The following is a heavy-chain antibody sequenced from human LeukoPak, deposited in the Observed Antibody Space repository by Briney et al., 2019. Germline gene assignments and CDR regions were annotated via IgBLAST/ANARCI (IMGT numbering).Heavy chain of an antibody. CDR3: AKDNSWFGELLSPNFDY. D-gene: IGHD3-10*01. Sequence: PGGSLRLSCAASGFTFISYAMSWVRQAPGKGLEWVSAINGGGENTFYADSVKGRFTISRDNSKNTVYLQMNSLRAEDTAVYYCAKDNSWFGELLSPNFDYWGQGTLVTVSS. J-gene: IGHJ4*02. CDR2: INGGGENT. CDR1: GFTFISYA. V-gene: IGHV3-23*01.